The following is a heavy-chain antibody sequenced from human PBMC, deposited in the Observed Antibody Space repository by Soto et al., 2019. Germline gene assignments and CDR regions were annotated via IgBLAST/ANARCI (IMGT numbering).Heavy chain of an antibody. V-gene: IGHV3-30-3*01. D-gene: IGHD3-3*01. CDR2: ISYDGSNK. Sequence: QVQLVESGGGVVQPGRSLRLSCAASGFTFSNYAMQWVRQAPGKGLEWVAIISYDGSNKYDADSVKGRFTISRDNSKNTLYLQMNSLRAEDTAVYYCARGGYDFWSGADHWGQGTLVTVSS. CDR1: GFTFSNYA. CDR3: ARGGYDFWSGADH. J-gene: IGHJ4*02.